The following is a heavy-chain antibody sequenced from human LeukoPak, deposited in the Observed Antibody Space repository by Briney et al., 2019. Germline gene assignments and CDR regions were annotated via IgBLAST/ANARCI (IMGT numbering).Heavy chain of an antibody. Sequence: PSETLSLTCTVSGGSISSYYWTWIRQPPGKGLEGIGYIDHTGTTNYNPSLNSRVTISRDTSKNHFSLQLSSVTATDTAVYFCARGRVSSSTWHSTYYYYFYMDVWGKGTTVTVSS. J-gene: IGHJ6*03. CDR3: ARGRVSSSTWHSTYYYYFYMDV. D-gene: IGHD4-11*01. V-gene: IGHV4-59*01. CDR1: GGSISSYY. CDR2: IDHTGTT.